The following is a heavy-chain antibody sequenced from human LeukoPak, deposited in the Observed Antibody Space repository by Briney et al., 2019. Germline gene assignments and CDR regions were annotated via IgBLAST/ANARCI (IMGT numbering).Heavy chain of an antibody. CDR3: ARGPLTMTRGFDP. J-gene: IGHJ5*02. V-gene: IGHV4-34*01. CDR2: INHSGST. CDR1: GGSFSGYY. D-gene: IGHD4-17*01. Sequence: SETLSLTCAVYGGSFSGYYWSWIRQPPGKGLEWIGEINHSGSTNYNPSLKSRVTISVDTSKNQFSLKLSSVTAADTAVYYCARGPLTMTRGFDPWGQGTLVTVSS.